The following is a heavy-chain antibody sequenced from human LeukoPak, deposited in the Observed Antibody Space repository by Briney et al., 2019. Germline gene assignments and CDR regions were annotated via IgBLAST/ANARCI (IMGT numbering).Heavy chain of an antibody. CDR3: AKDRGYLGNCNDAFDY. Sequence: GGSLRLSCAASGFTFDDYAMHWVRQAPGKGLGWVSGISWNSGSIGYADSVKGRFTISRDNAKNSLYLQMNSLRAEDTALYYCAKDRGYLGNCNDAFDYWGQGTLVTVSS. CDR1: GFTFDDYA. D-gene: IGHD1-1*01. J-gene: IGHJ4*02. V-gene: IGHV3-9*01. CDR2: ISWNSGSI.